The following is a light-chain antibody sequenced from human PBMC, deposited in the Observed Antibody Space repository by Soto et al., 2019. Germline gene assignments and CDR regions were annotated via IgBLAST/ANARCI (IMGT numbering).Light chain of an antibody. CDR2: AAS. V-gene: IGKV1-17*01. J-gene: IGKJ1*01. Sequence: DIQMTQSPSSLSASVGDTVTITCRASQGIRNDLGWYQQKPGKAPKSLIYAASSLQSGVPSRFSGSGSGTEFTLTIIGLQPEDFATYYCLQHYYYPPWTFGQGTKVDIK. CDR3: LQHYYYPPWT. CDR1: QGIRND.